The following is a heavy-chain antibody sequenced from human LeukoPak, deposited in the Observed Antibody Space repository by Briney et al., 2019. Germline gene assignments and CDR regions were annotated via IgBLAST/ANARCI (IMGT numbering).Heavy chain of an antibody. CDR1: GVSISRDIKW. J-gene: IGHJ4*02. CDR3: ASAEWEPRLSD. D-gene: IGHD1-26*01. Sequence: PWETLSLTCTVSGVSISRDIKWWTWVRRPPGKGLEWIGEIHHSGSIHYNPSLNSRVTISVDKSKNQFSLKLSSMTAADSATYYCASAEWEPRLSDWGQGTLVTVSS. CDR2: IHHSGSI. V-gene: IGHV4-4*02.